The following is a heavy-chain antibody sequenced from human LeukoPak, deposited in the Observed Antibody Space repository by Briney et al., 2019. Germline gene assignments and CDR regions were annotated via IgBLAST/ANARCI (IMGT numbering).Heavy chain of an antibody. CDR1: GHSIINSYY. V-gene: IGHV4-38-2*02. D-gene: IGHD1-1*01. Sequence: PSETLSLTCTVSGHSIINSYYWGWIRQPPGKGLEWIGSTYHSGSTYYNPSLKSRVTISVDTSKNQFSLKRSSVTAADTAVYYCARGYRAEYYYYYMDVWGKGTTVTVSS. J-gene: IGHJ6*03. CDR3: ARGYRAEYYYYYMDV. CDR2: TYHSGST.